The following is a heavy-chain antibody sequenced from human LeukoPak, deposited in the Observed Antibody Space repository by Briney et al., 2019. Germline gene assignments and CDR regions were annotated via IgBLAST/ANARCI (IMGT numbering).Heavy chain of an antibody. J-gene: IGHJ6*02. Sequence: SETLSLTCTVSGGSISGYYCSWIRQPAGKGLEWIGRIYISGSTNDNPSLKSRVTMSVDRSKNQFSLKLNSVTAADTAVYYCARDRYYYGSGSWGYYYYYGMDVWGQGTTVTVSS. CDR2: IYISGST. D-gene: IGHD3-10*01. CDR1: GGSISGYY. V-gene: IGHV4-4*07. CDR3: ARDRYYYGSGSWGYYYYYGMDV.